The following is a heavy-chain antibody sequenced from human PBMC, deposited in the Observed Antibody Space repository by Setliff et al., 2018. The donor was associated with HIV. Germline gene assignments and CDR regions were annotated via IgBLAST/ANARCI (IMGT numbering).Heavy chain of an antibody. J-gene: IGHJ6*02. Sequence: PSETLSLTCAVSTYFSSSGYYWAWIRQSPGKGLEWIGSMHQSGRTQYNPSLKSRVTISGDTSKSQFSLSLSSVTAADTAVYYCARTSMVRGTKYGMDVWGQGTTVTVSS. CDR1: TYFSSSGYY. CDR2: MHQSGRT. D-gene: IGHD3-10*01. CDR3: ARTSMVRGTKYGMDV. V-gene: IGHV4-38-2*01.